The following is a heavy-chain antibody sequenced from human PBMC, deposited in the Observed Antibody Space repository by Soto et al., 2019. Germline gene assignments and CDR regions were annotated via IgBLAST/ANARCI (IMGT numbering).Heavy chain of an antibody. J-gene: IGHJ4*02. CDR3: AGGPGIVVAGADS. Sequence: SATLSLACGVCGGSFSAYYWSWIRQPPGKGLEWIGEINHSGSANSNPSLKSRVTMSVDTSKKQLSLNLSSVTAADTAVYYCAGGPGIVVAGADSWGQGTLDTVSS. CDR2: INHSGSA. CDR1: GGSFSAYY. V-gene: IGHV4-34*01. D-gene: IGHD6-19*01.